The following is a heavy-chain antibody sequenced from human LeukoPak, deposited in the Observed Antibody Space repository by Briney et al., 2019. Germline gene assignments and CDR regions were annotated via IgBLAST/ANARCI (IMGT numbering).Heavy chain of an antibody. CDR3: AIESSPSGWYYAVDY. D-gene: IGHD6-19*01. J-gene: IGHJ4*02. CDR2: ISAYNGKT. Sequence: ASVTVTFTGSGYSFTICGISWVRQAPGQGRDWMGWISAYNGKTKYSPKLEGRARLTTDTSTSTAYMELRSLTSDDTAVYYWAIESSPSGWYYAVDYWGQGTLVTVSS. V-gene: IGHV1-18*01. CDR1: GYSFTICG.